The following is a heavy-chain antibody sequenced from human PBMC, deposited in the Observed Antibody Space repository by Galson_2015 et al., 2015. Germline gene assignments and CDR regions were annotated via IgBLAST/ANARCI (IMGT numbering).Heavy chain of an antibody. Sequence: SVKVSCKASGYTFTGYYMHWVRQAPGQGLEWMGRINPNSGGTNYAQKFQGRVTMTRDTSISTAYMELSRLRSDDTVVYYCARGPRTDYDFWSGYYRGDYYYYGMDVWGQGTTVTVSS. CDR3: ARGPRTDYDFWSGYYRGDYYYYGMDV. CDR1: GYTFTGYY. V-gene: IGHV1-2*05. J-gene: IGHJ6*02. D-gene: IGHD3-3*01. CDR2: INPNSGGT.